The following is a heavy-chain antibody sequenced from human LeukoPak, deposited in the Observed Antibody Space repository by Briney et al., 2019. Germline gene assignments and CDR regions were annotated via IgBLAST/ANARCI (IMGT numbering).Heavy chain of an antibody. Sequence: GGPLRLSCAASGFTFSSYGMHWVRQAPGKGLEWVAVISYDGSNKYYADSVKGRFTISRDNSKNTLYLQMNSLRAEDTAVYYCAKDLADYYDSSGYYHEYFQHWGQGTLVTVSS. CDR3: AKDLADYYDSSGYYHEYFQH. D-gene: IGHD3-22*01. V-gene: IGHV3-30*18. CDR1: GFTFSSYG. J-gene: IGHJ1*01. CDR2: ISYDGSNK.